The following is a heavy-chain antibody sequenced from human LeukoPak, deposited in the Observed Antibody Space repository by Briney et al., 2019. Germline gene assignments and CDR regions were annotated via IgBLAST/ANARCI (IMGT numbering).Heavy chain of an antibody. CDR1: GYTFTSYG. CDR2: ISAYNGNT. Sequence: ASVKVSCKASGYTFTSYGISWVRQAPGQGLEWMGWISAYNGNTNYAQKLQGRVTMTTDTSTSTAYMELRSLRSDDAAVYYCARAETVEEWFDPWGQGTLVTVSS. V-gene: IGHV1-18*01. J-gene: IGHJ5*02. CDR3: ARAETVEEWFDP.